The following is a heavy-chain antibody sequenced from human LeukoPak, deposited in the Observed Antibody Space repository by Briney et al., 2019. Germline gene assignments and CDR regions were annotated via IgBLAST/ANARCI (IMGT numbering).Heavy chain of an antibody. V-gene: IGHV4-59*11. Sequence: PSETLSLTCTVSSGSISSHYWSWIRQSPERGLEWIGFIYYTGTTRYNPSLRGRVTMSVDSSRNHFSLKLTSMTGADTALYYCARLLNNDNAGDPDTFDMWGQGTMVTVSS. J-gene: IGHJ3*02. CDR2: IYYTGTT. CDR1: SGSISSHY. D-gene: IGHD2-21*02. CDR3: ARLLNNDNAGDPDTFDM.